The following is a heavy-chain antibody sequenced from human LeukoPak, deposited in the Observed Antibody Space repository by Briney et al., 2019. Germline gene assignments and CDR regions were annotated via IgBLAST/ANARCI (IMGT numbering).Heavy chain of an antibody. CDR3: AKAYYYDSSGYGDAFDI. CDR2: ISGSGGST. Sequence: PGGSLRLSCAASGFTFSSYAMSWVRQAPGKGLEWVSAISGSGGSTYYADSVKGRFTISRGNSKNTLYLQMNSLRAEDTAVYYCAKAYYYDSSGYGDAFDIWGQGTMVTVSS. CDR1: GFTFSSYA. D-gene: IGHD3-22*01. V-gene: IGHV3-23*01. J-gene: IGHJ3*02.